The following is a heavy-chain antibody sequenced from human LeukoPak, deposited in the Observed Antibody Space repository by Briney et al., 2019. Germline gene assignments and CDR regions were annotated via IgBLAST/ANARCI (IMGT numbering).Heavy chain of an antibody. J-gene: IGHJ4*02. Sequence: GRSLRLSFAASGFTFSSYGMHWVRQAPGKGLEWVAVISYDGSNKYYADSVKGRFTISRDNSKNTLYLQMNSLRAEDTAVYYCAKDLGDGGYMDYWGQGTLVTVSS. D-gene: IGHD2-15*01. CDR2: ISYDGSNK. V-gene: IGHV3-30*18. CDR3: AKDLGDGGYMDY. CDR1: GFTFSSYG.